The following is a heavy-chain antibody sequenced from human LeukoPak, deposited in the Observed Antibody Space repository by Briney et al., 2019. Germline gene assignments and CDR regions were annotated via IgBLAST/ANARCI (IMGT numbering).Heavy chain of an antibody. CDR1: GFTFSGSA. D-gene: IGHD3-10*01. V-gene: IGHV3-73*01. J-gene: IGHJ4*02. CDR2: ISSTANGCAT. CDR3: TGNYYGSGSYADFDY. Sequence: GGSLRLSCAASGFTFSGSALHWVRQASGKGLEWVGRISSTANGCATAYAASVKGRFTISRDDSKNTAYLQMDSLKTEDTAVYYCTGNYYGSGSYADFDYWGQGTLVTVSS.